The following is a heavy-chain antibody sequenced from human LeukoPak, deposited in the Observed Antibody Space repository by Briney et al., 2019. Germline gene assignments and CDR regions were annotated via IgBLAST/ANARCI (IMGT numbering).Heavy chain of an antibody. V-gene: IGHV4-39*07. CDR1: GGSIRSSTDY. J-gene: IGHJ3*02. D-gene: IGHD3-22*01. Sequence: PSETLSLTCTVSGGSIRSSTDYWGWIRQPPGKGLEWIGSIYYSGSTYYNPSLKSRVTISVDTSKNQFSLKLSSVTAADTAVYYCAREKDYYDSSGYRKKDAFDIWGQGTMVTVSS. CDR2: IYYSGST. CDR3: AREKDYYDSSGYRKKDAFDI.